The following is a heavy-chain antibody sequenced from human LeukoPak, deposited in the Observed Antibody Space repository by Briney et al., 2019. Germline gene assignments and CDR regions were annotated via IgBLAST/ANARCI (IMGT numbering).Heavy chain of an antibody. V-gene: IGHV3-21*04. Sequence: GGSLRLSCAASGFTFSSYSMNWVRQAPGKGLEWVSSISSSSSYIHYADSVKGRFTISRDNAKNSLYLQMNSLRAEDTAVYYCARGGDYDISTGRDYYFDYWGQGTLVTVSS. CDR2: ISSSSSYI. CDR1: GFTFSSYS. CDR3: ARGGDYDISTGRDYYFDY. J-gene: IGHJ4*02. D-gene: IGHD3-9*01.